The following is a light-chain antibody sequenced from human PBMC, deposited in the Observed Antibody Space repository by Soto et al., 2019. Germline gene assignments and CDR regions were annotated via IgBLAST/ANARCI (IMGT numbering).Light chain of an antibody. Sequence: SYELTQPLSVSVALGQTARITCGGNNIGSKNVHWYQQKPGQAPVLVIYRDSNRPSGIPERFSGSNSGNTATLTISRAQAGDEADYYCQVWDSNTGVFGGGTKVTVL. CDR1: NIGSKN. J-gene: IGLJ2*01. CDR3: QVWDSNTGV. CDR2: RDS. V-gene: IGLV3-9*01.